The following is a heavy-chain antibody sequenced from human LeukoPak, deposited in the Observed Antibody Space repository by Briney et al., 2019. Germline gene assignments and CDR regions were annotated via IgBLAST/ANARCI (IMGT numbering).Heavy chain of an antibody. CDR2: FDPEDGET. Sequence: GASVKVSCKVSGYTLTELSMHWVRQAPGKGLEWMGGFDPEDGETIYAQKFQGRVTMTEDTSTDTAYMELSSLRPEDTAVYYCATGIIVGEWPFDYWGQGTLVTVSS. CDR1: GYTLTELS. J-gene: IGHJ4*02. V-gene: IGHV1-24*01. D-gene: IGHD3-10*01. CDR3: ATGIIVGEWPFDY.